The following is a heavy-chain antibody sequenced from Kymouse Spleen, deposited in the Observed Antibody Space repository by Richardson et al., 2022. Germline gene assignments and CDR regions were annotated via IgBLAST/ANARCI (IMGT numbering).Heavy chain of an antibody. J-gene: IGHJ6*02. V-gene: IGHV4-34*01. D-gene: IGHD1-7*01. Sequence: QVQLQQWGAGLLKPSETLSLTCAVYGGSFSGYYWSWIRQPPGKGLEWIGEINHSGSTNYNPSLKSRVTISVDTSKNQFSLKLSSVTAADTAVYYCAREGITGTTGYYYYGMDVWGQGTTVTVSS. CDR3: AREGITGTTGYYYYGMDV. CDR1: GGSFSGYY. CDR2: INHSGST.